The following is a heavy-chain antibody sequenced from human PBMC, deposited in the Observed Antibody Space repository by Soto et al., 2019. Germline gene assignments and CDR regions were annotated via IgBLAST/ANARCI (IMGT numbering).Heavy chain of an antibody. CDR3: TTDSRGYEEYYYGMDV. V-gene: IGHV3-15*01. D-gene: IGHD5-12*01. J-gene: IGHJ6*02. CDR2: IKSKTDGGTT. Sequence: PGGSLRLSCAASGFTFSNAWTSWVRRAPGKGLEWVGRIKSKTDGGTTDYAAPVKGRFTISRDDSKNTLYLQMNSLKTEDTAVYYCTTDSRGYEEYYYGMDVWGQGTTVTVSS. CDR1: GFTFSNAW.